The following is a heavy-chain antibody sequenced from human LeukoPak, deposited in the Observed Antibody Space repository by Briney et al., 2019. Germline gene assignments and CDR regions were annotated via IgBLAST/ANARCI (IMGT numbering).Heavy chain of an antibody. Sequence: GGSLRLSCAASGFTLSNHWMAWVRQVPGRGPEWVANVNRDGSETYYLDSVKGRFTISKDNAKNSLYLQMNSLRAEDTALYHCARNNGMDVWGQGTTVIVSS. CDR1: GFTLSNHW. V-gene: IGHV3-7*03. CDR3: ARNNGMDV. J-gene: IGHJ6*02. CDR2: VNRDGSET.